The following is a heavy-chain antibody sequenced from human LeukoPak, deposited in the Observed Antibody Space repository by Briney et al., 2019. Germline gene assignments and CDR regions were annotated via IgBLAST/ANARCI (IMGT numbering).Heavy chain of an antibody. V-gene: IGHV3-7*01. Sequence: PGGSLRLSCAASGFTFSSYWMSWVRQAPGKGLEWVANIKQDGSEKYHVDSVKGRFTISRDNAKNSLYLQMNSLRAEDTAVYYCECDHDAFDIWGQGTMVTVSS. CDR1: GFTFSSYW. CDR2: IKQDGSEK. J-gene: IGHJ3*02. CDR3: ECDHDAFDI.